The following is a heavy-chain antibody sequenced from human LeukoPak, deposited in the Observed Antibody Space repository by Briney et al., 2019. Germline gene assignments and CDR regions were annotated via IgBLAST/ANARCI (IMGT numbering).Heavy chain of an antibody. V-gene: IGHV3-15*01. CDR2: IKSKTDGGTT. J-gene: IGHJ4*02. CDR3: TKLPYYSSGWYPASDY. D-gene: IGHD6-19*01. Sequence: GGSLRLSCAAPGFTFSNAWMSWVRQAPGKGLEWVGRIKSKTDGGTTDYAAPVKGRFTISRDDSKNTLYLQMNSLKTEDTAVYYCTKLPYYSSGWYPASDYWGQGTLVTVSS. CDR1: GFTFSNAW.